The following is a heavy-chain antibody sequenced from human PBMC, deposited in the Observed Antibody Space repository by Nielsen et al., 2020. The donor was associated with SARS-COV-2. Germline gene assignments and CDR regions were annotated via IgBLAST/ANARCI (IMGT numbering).Heavy chain of an antibody. V-gene: IGHV4-34*01. CDR1: GGSFSGYY. D-gene: IGHD1-1*01. J-gene: IGHJ4*02. CDR3: ARTRRGRLQAYYFDY. CDR2: INHSGST. Sequence: SETLSLTCAVYGGSFSGYYWSWIRQPPGKGLEWIGEINHSGSTNYNPSLKSRVTISVDTSKNQFSLKLSSVAAADTAVYYCARTRRGRLQAYYFDYWGQGTLVTVSS.